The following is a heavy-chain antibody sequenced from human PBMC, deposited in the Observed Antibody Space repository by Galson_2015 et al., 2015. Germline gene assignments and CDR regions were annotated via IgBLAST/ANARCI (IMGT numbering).Heavy chain of an antibody. CDR3: ARGSGRSASALDI. D-gene: IGHD3-3*01. Sequence: SLRLSCAASGFTFTSYAMHWVRQAPGKGLEWVAIAWYDGNNKYYVDSVEGRFTIARDQAKSTVYLQMNSLRAEDTAVYYCARGSGRSASALDIWGQGTMVTVSS. J-gene: IGHJ3*02. V-gene: IGHV3-33*01. CDR2: AWYDGNNK. CDR1: GFTFTSYA.